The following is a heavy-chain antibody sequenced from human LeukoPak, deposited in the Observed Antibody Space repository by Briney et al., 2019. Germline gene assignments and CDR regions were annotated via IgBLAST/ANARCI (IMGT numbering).Heavy chain of an antibody. J-gene: IGHJ4*02. Sequence: PSETLSHTCAVHGGSFSGYYWSWIRQPPGKGLEWIGYIYYSGSTNYNPSLKSRVTISVDTSKNQFSLKLSSVTAADTAVYYCAREADFDWLLYAGLDWGQGTLVTVSS. D-gene: IGHD3-9*01. CDR2: IYYSGST. V-gene: IGHV4-59*12. CDR1: GGSFSGYY. CDR3: AREADFDWLLYAGLD.